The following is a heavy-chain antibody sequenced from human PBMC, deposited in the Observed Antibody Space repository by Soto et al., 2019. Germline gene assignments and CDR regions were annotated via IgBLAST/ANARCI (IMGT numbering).Heavy chain of an antibody. CDR1: GYTFTSYG. CDR2: ISAYNGNT. V-gene: IGHV1-18*01. J-gene: IGHJ6*03. Sequence: ASVKVSCKASGYTFTSYGISWVRQAPGQGLEWMGWISAYNGNTNYAQKLQGRVTMTTDTSTSTAYMELRSLRSDDTAVYYCARGDRPGFYYYYMDVWGKGTTVTVAS. CDR3: ARGDRPGFYYYYMDV.